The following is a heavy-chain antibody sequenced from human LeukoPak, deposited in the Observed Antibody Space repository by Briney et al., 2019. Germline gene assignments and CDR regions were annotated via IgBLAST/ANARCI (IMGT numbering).Heavy chain of an antibody. V-gene: IGHV3-48*01. CDR3: ARGALYYMDV. J-gene: IGHJ6*03. Sequence: GGSLRLSCAASGFTFNTFSMNWVRQAPGKGLEWVSYITDGSGTIYYADSVKGRFTISRDNAKNSLYLQMNSLRAEDTAVYYCARGALYYMDVWGKGTTVTVSS. CDR2: ITDGSGTI. CDR1: GFTFNTFS.